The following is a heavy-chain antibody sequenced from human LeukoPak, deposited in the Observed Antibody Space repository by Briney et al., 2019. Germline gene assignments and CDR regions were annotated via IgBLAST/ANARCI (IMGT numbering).Heavy chain of an antibody. D-gene: IGHD3-22*01. CDR2: IYSGGST. CDR1: GFTVSSNY. V-gene: IGHV3-53*01. CDR3: AKGRVTMIVVVPADY. J-gene: IGHJ4*02. Sequence: GRSLRLSCAASGFTVSSNYMSWVRQAPGKGLEWVSVIYSGGSTYYADSVKGRFTISRDNSKNTLFLQMNSLRDEDTAVYYCAKGRVTMIVVVPADYWGQGTLVTVSS.